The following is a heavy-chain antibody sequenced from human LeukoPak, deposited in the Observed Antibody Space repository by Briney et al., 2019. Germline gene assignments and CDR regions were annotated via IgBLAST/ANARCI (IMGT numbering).Heavy chain of an antibody. CDR3: MKDPYLLGNGDYEISTFDY. D-gene: IGHD4-17*01. Sequence: PGGSLRLSYAPFGFTFSIYGMSWARQARRKGLECVPFIIGSGSSTYYADSVKGRFTISRDNTKNTLYLQMNSLRAEDTAVYYCMKDPYLLGNGDYEISTFDYWGQGTLVTVSS. CDR2: IIGSGSST. V-gene: IGHV3-23*01. J-gene: IGHJ4*02. CDR1: GFTFSIYG.